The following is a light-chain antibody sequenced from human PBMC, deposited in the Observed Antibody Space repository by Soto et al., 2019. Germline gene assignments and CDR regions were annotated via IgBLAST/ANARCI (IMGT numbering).Light chain of an antibody. Sequence: EIVLTQSPGTLSLSPGERATLSCRASQTVSSAYLGWYQQKPGQAPRLLIYGTSSRATGIPDRFSGSGSGPDFTLTIRRLETEDFAVSYCQQYDSFHLIAFGQGTRMEIK. J-gene: IGKJ5*01. CDR3: QQYDSFHLIA. CDR2: GTS. V-gene: IGKV3-20*01. CDR1: QTVSSAY.